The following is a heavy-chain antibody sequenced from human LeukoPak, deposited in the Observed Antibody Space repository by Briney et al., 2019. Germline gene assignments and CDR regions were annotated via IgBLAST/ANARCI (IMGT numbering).Heavy chain of an antibody. V-gene: IGHV4-39*01. CDR2: IFYSGST. Sequence: PSETLSLTCTVSGDSIISSTYYWGWIRQPPGKGLEWIGSIFYSGSTYYSPSLKSRITISVDTSKNLFSLNLRSVTAADTAVYYCARHGYSSGFYWFDPWGQGTLVTASS. CDR1: GDSIISSTYY. CDR3: ARHGYSSGFYWFDP. D-gene: IGHD6-19*01. J-gene: IGHJ5*02.